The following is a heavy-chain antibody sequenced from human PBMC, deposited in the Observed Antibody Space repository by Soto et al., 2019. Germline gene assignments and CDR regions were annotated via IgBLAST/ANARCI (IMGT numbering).Heavy chain of an antibody. J-gene: IGHJ5*01. Sequence: SETLSLTCAVSGDSISTVDYFWAWIRQPPGQALEYIGYIYKSATTYYNPSFESRVAISLDTSKSQFSLNVTSVTAADTAVYFCAXGRYCLTGRCFPNWFDSWGQGTLVTVSS. CDR3: AXGRYCLTGRCFPNWFDS. CDR2: IYKSATT. V-gene: IGHV4-30-4*01. CDR1: GDSISTVDYF. D-gene: IGHD2-15*01.